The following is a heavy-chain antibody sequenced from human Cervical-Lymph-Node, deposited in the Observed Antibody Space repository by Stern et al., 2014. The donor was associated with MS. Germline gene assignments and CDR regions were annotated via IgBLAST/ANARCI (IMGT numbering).Heavy chain of an antibody. J-gene: IGHJ4*02. CDR3: AKDRELVVVTFDS. D-gene: IGHD2-15*01. V-gene: IGHV3-23*04. CDR2: ISLSGGST. CDR1: GFTFSDYA. Sequence: QLVQSGGGLVQPGGSLRLSCAASGFTFSDYAMSWVRPAPGKVLEWVSAISLSGGSTFYADSVQGRFTISRDNSKNTLYLQMNSLRAEDTAVYYCAKDRELVVVTFDSWGQGTLVTVSS.